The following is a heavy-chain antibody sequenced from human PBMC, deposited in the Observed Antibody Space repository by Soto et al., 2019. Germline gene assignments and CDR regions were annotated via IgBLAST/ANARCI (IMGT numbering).Heavy chain of an antibody. Sequence: EVQLVETGGGLIQPGGSLRLSCAASGFTVSNTYMTWVRQPPGKGLECVSVIYTAGGTNYADSVKGRFIISRDHSKNTLYLQMTSLSAADTAVYYCARALPVAKGGFDPWGQGTLVTVSS. CDR2: IYTAGGT. J-gene: IGHJ5*02. V-gene: IGHV3-53*02. CDR1: GFTVSNTY. CDR3: ARALPVAKGGFDP. D-gene: IGHD2-2*01.